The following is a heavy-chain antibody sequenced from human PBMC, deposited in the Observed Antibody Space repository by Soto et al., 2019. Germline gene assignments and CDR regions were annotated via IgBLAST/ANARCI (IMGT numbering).Heavy chain of an antibody. Sequence: SDTLSLTCTVSGASISGHYCSWIRQPPGKGLEWIGYIYYIGSTNYNPSLRSRVTISLDTSKNQVSLKLNSVTAADTAVYYCARLPGGDGAPWGQGILVTVS. CDR2: IYYIGST. CDR1: GASISGHY. V-gene: IGHV4-59*07. CDR3: ARLPGGDGAP. J-gene: IGHJ5*02. D-gene: IGHD2-21*02.